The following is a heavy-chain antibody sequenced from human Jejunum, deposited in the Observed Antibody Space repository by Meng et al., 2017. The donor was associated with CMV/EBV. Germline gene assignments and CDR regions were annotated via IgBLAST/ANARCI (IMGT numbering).Heavy chain of an antibody. J-gene: IGHJ4*02. Sequence: ITRSGYYCASLRQPPRQGLELLSTLYYSRLTSYTPSLNLRVFISVDTSRNQFSLKLSSVTAADTAVYYCARAPYNYFDSSGDPPDYWGQGTLVTVSS. CDR1: ITRSGYY. CDR3: ARAPYNYFDSSGDPPDY. CDR2: LYYSRLT. D-gene: IGHD3-22*01. V-gene: IGHV4-39*07.